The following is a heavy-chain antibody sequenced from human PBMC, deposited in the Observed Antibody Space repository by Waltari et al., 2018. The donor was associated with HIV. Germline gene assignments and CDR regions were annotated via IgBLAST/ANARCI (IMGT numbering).Heavy chain of an antibody. V-gene: IGHV3-7*01. CDR3: ARIGTFPHNYAIDF. D-gene: IGHD1-26*01. Sequence: EVQLMESGGGLVQSGGSLRLSCPASGFTFTTYWLSWVRQTPGKGLEWVAYIKDDGSEKYYMGSVKGRFTISRDNAKNSMFLQMNSLRAEDTAVYYCARIGTFPHNYAIDFWGQGTTVTVSS. J-gene: IGHJ6*02. CDR2: IKDDGSEK. CDR1: GFTFTTYW.